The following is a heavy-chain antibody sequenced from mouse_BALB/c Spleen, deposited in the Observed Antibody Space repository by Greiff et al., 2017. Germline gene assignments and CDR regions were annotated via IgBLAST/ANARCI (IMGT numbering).Heavy chain of an antibody. D-gene: IGHD2-1*01. Sequence: QVQLQQSGAELVRPGASVTLSCKASGYTFTDYEMHWVKQTPVHGLEWIGAIDPETGGTAYNQKFKGKATLTADKSSSTAYMELRSLTSEDSAVYYCTGGNYFDVWGAGTTVTVSS. CDR3: TGGNYFDV. V-gene: IGHV1-15*01. CDR1: GYTFTDYE. CDR2: IDPETGGT. J-gene: IGHJ1*01.